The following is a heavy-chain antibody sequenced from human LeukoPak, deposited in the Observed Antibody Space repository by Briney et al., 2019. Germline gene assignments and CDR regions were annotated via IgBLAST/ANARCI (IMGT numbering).Heavy chain of an antibody. CDR1: GYTLTELS. Sequence: ASVKVSCKVSGYTLTELSMHWVRQAPGKGLEWMGGFDPEDGETIYAQKFQGRVTMTEDTSTDTAYMELSSLRSEDTAVYYRATGLWDGDTDDYWGQGTLVTVSS. CDR3: ATGLWDGDTDDY. J-gene: IGHJ4*02. D-gene: IGHD4-17*01. CDR2: FDPEDGET. V-gene: IGHV1-24*01.